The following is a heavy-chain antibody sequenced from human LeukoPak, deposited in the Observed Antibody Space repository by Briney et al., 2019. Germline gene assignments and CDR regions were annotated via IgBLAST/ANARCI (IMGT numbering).Heavy chain of an antibody. Sequence: ASVKVSCKASGGTFSSYAISWVRQAPGQGLEWMGRIIPIFGTANYAQKFRGRVTITTDESTSTAYMELSSLRSEDTAVYYCARDRPWGRRGHYMDVWGKGTTVTVSS. CDR3: ARDRPWGRRGHYMDV. D-gene: IGHD2-15*01. CDR1: GGTFSSYA. V-gene: IGHV1-69*05. J-gene: IGHJ6*03. CDR2: IIPIFGTA.